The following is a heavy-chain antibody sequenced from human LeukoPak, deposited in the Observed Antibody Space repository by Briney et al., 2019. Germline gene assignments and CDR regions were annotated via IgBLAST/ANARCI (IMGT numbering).Heavy chain of an antibody. D-gene: IGHD2-21*02. CDR1: GGSIGSGGYY. V-gene: IGHV4-31*03. CDR3: ARDVLAYCGGDCYSGYFDY. J-gene: IGHJ4*02. CDR2: IYYSGST. Sequence: PSETLSFTCTVAGGSIGSGGYYWSWIRQHPGKGLEWIGYIYYSGSTYYNPSLKSRVTISVDTSKNQISLKVSSVTAADTAVYYCARDVLAYCGGDCYSGYFDYWGQGTLVTVSS.